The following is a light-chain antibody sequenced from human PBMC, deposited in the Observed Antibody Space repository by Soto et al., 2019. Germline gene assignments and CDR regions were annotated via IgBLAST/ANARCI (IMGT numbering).Light chain of an antibody. J-gene: IGKJ4*01. CDR1: QSVSSY. Sequence: EIVLTQSPATLSFSPGERATLSCRASQSVSSYLAWYQQKPGQAPRLLIYDASNRATGIPARISGSGSGTDFTLTISSLEPEDFAVYYCQQSSNWPLTFGGGTNVEIK. CDR2: DAS. V-gene: IGKV3-11*01. CDR3: QQSSNWPLT.